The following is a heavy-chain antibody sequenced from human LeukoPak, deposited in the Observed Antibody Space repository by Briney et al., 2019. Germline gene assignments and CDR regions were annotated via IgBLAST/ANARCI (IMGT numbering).Heavy chain of an antibody. CDR3: ARQLYGSDY. D-gene: IGHD4-17*01. CDR2: VNHSGYT. J-gene: IGHJ4*02. Sequence: PSETLSLTCDVSGVSFSTYYWSWIRQSPEKGLEWIGEVNHSGYTNYNPSLKGRVTISVDTSKNQFSLKLSSVTAADTAVYYCARQLYGSDYWGQGALVTVSS. CDR1: GVSFSTYY. V-gene: IGHV4-34*01.